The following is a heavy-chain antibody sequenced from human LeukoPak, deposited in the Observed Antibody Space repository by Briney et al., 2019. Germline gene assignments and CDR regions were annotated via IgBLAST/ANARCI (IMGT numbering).Heavy chain of an antibody. CDR1: GYTFTGYY. V-gene: IGHV1-2*04. CDR3: ARGPAAKMFDY. CDR2: INPNSGGT. Sequence: ASVKVSCKASGYTFTGYYMHWVRQAPGQGLEWMGWINPNSGGTNYAQKFQGWVTMTRDTSISTAYMELTSLTSDDTAVYYCARGPAAKMFDYWGQGTLITVSS. J-gene: IGHJ4*02. D-gene: IGHD2-2*01.